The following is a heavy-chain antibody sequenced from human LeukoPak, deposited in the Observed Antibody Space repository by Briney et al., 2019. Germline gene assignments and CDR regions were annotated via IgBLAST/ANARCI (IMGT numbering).Heavy chain of an antibody. CDR1: GFTFNTYA. V-gene: IGHV3-74*01. CDR2: MSSDESTT. D-gene: IGHD3-10*01. Sequence: GGSLRLSCAASGFTFNTYAMSWVRQAPGKGLVWVSRMSSDESTTNYADSVRGRFTISRDNAKNALYLQMNNLRAEDTAIYFCARGRGPYGWFDPWGQGTLVTVSS. CDR3: ARGRGPYGWFDP. J-gene: IGHJ5*02.